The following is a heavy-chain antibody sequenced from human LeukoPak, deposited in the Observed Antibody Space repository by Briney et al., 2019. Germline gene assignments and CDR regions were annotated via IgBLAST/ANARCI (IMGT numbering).Heavy chain of an antibody. CDR1: GGSFSRYY. J-gene: IGHJ4*02. CDR3: ARSREIYGGYLDY. CDR2: INHSGST. V-gene: IGHV4-34*01. Sequence: SETLSLTCAVSGGSFSRYYWSWIRQPPGKGLEWIGEINHSGSTNYNPSFKSRVTISVDTSKNQFSLKLSSVTAADTAVYYCARSREIYGGYLDYWGQGTLVTVSS. D-gene: IGHD4/OR15-4a*01.